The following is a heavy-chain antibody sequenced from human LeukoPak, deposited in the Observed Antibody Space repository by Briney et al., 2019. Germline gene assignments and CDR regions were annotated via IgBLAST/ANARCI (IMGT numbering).Heavy chain of an antibody. J-gene: IGHJ4*02. CDR2: ISGSGGST. V-gene: IGHV3-23*01. CDR3: AKGAYCGGDCPRGYYFDY. Sequence: GGSLRLSCAASGFTFSSYGMHWVRQAPGKGLEWVSAISGSGGSTYYADSVKGRFTISRDNSKNTLYLQMNSLRAEDTAVYYCAKGAYCGGDCPRGYYFDYWGQGTLVTVSS. D-gene: IGHD2-21*02. CDR1: GFTFSSYG.